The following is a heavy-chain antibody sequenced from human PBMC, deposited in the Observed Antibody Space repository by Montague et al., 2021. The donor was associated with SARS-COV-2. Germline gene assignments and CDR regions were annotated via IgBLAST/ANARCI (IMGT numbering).Heavy chain of an antibody. CDR3: ALPLGGARFDP. CDR2: IYHSGTT. Sequence: SETLSLTSTVSGGSVSSDNWWTWVRRPPGKGLEWIGEIYHSGTTNYNPSLQSRVTISVDKSRNHLSLNLRSVTAADTAMYYCALPLGGARFDPWGQGILVTVSS. J-gene: IGHJ5*02. V-gene: IGHV4-4*02. CDR1: GGSVSSDNW. D-gene: IGHD1-26*01.